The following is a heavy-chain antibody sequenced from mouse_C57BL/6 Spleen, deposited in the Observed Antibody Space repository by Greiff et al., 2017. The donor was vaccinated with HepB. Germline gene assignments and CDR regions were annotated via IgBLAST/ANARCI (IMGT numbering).Heavy chain of an antibody. CDR2: IDPEDGET. CDR1: GFNIKDYY. V-gene: IGHV14-2*01. J-gene: IGHJ4*01. CDR3: AHYYGSSYTSPYAMDY. D-gene: IGHD1-1*01. Sequence: EVQLQQSGAELVKPGASVKLSCTASGFNIKDYYMHWVKQRTEQGLEWIGRIDPEDGETKYAPKFQGKATITADTSSNTAYLQLSSLTSEDTAVYYCAHYYGSSYTSPYAMDYWGQGTSVTVSS.